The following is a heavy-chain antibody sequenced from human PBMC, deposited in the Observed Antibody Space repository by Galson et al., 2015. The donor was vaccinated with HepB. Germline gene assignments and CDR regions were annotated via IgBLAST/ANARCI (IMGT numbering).Heavy chain of an antibody. J-gene: IGHJ6*02. Sequence: SLRLSCAASGFTFSNVWMNWVRQAPGKGLEWVGRIKSKTDGGTKDYAAPVKGRFTISRDDSKNTLYLQTNSLKTEDTAVYYCTTQSYYYGLDVWGQGTSVTVSS. CDR3: TTQSYYYGLDV. CDR1: GFTFSNVW. V-gene: IGHV3-15*01. CDR2: IKSKTDGGTK.